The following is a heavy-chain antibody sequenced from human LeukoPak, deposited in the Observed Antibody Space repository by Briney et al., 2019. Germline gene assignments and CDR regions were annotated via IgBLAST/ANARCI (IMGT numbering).Heavy chain of an antibody. CDR3: ARPPLGYCSGGSCPFDY. J-gene: IGHJ4*02. CDR2: IYPGDSDN. CDR1: GYSFTSYW. V-gene: IGHV5-51*01. Sequence: GESLKISCKGSGYSFTSYWIGWVRQMPGKGLEWMGIIYPGDSDNRYSTSFQGQVTISADKSISTAYLQWSSLKASDTAMYYCARPPLGYCSGGSCPFDYWGQGTLVTVSS. D-gene: IGHD2-15*01.